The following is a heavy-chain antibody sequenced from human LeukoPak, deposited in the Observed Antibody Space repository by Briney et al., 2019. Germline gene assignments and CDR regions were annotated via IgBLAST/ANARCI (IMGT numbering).Heavy chain of an antibody. CDR2: FSGSGGNT. D-gene: IGHD4-11*01. J-gene: IGHJ5*02. CDR3: AKDSRGNYVAWLDP. V-gene: IGHV3-23*01. CDR1: GFTFRSYA. Sequence: GGSLRLSCAASGFTFRSYAMSWVRQAPGKGLEWVSTFSGSGGNTYYADSVKGRFTISRDNSKNTLYLQMSSLRAEDAAIYYCAKDSRGNYVAWLDPWGQGTLVSVSS.